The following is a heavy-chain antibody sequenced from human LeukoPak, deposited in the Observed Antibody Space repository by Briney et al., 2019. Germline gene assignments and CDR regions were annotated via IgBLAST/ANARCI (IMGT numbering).Heavy chain of an antibody. CDR1: GYTLTELS. CDR2: FDPEDGET. Sequence: ASVKVSCKVSGYTLTELSMHWVRQAPGKGLEWMGGFDPEDGETIYAQKFQGRVTVTEDTSTDTAYMELSSLRSEDTAVYYCATYPGMDYWGQGTLVTVSS. V-gene: IGHV1-24*01. J-gene: IGHJ4*02. D-gene: IGHD2-2*01. CDR3: ATYPGMDY.